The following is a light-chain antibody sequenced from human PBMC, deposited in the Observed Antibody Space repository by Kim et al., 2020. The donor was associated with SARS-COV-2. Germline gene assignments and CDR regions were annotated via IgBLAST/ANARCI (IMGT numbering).Light chain of an antibody. J-gene: IGKJ2*01. CDR2: AAS. Sequence: LSPGERATFSCRASQSISSTYLAWYQHKSGQSPRLLIYAASNRATGIPDRFSGSGSGTDFTLTISRLEPEDFAVYYCQHFGSSRYTFGQWTKLEI. V-gene: IGKV3-20*01. CDR1: QSISSTY. CDR3: QHFGSSRYT.